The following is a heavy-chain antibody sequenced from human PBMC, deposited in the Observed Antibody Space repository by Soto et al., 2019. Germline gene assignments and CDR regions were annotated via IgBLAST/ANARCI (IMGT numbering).Heavy chain of an antibody. V-gene: IGHV1-69*13. CDR3: ARLEMATIRTVD. CDR2: IIPIFGTA. CDR1: GGTFSSHA. Sequence: ASVKVSCKASGGTFSSHAISWVRQAPGQGLEWMGGIIPIFGTANYAQKFQGRVTITADESTSTAYMELSSLRSEDTAVYYCARLEMATIRTVDWGQGTLVTVSS. D-gene: IGHD5-12*01. J-gene: IGHJ4*02.